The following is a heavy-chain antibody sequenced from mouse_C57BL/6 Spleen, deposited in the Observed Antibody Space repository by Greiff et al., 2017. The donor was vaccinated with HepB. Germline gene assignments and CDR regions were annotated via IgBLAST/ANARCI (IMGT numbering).Heavy chain of an antibody. D-gene: IGHD1-1*01. CDR1: GYAFSSYW. Sequence: QVHVKQSGAELVKPGASVKISCKASGYAFSSYWMNWVKQRPGKGLEWIGQIYPGDGDTNYNGKFKGKATLTADKSSSTAYMQLSSLTSEDSAVYFCASPSYSSYAMDYWGQGTSVTVSS. V-gene: IGHV1-80*01. CDR2: IYPGDGDT. CDR3: ASPSYSSYAMDY. J-gene: IGHJ4*01.